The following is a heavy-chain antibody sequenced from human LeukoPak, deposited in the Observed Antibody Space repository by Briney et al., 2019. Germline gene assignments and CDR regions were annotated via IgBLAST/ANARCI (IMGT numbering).Heavy chain of an antibody. V-gene: IGHV4-4*07. CDR2: IYTSGKT. CDR1: GGSISNYF. Sequence: PSETLSLTCTVSGGSISNYFWSWSRQPAGKGLEWIGRIYTSGKTDYNPSLKSRVTISVDTSKNHFSLKLSSVTAADTALYFCARSSNGGYTYGYYFVEWGEGSIVSVSS. CDR3: ARSSNGGYTYGYYFVE. D-gene: IGHD5-18*01. J-gene: IGHJ4*02.